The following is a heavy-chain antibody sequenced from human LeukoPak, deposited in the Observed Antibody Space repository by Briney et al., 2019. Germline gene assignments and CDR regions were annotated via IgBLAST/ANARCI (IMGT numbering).Heavy chain of an antibody. Sequence: CVSVNVSRQACGYTFISWGIMGERRARAQALESRVWIRADNGHTNYAQKLQLRLTMTGDTSTSTVYMELRRLISDDTAVYYCARDPGYTSGYIDSWGQGTLVTVSS. V-gene: IGHV1-18*01. CDR3: ARDPGYTSGYIDS. J-gene: IGHJ4*02. CDR2: IRADNGHT. D-gene: IGHD5-18*01. CDR1: GYTFISWG.